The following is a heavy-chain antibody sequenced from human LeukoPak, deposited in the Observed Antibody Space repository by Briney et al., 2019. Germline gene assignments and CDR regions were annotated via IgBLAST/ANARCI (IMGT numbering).Heavy chain of an antibody. CDR2: INPSGGST. V-gene: IGHV1-46*03. J-gene: IGHJ4*02. CDR1: GYTFTSYY. D-gene: IGHD6-6*01. CDR3: VRRRLAAQVFDY. Sequence: ASVTVSCKASGYTFTSYYMHWVRQAPGQGLEWMGIINPSGGSTSYAQKFQGRVTMTRDTSTSTVYMELSSLRSEDTAVYYCVRRRLAAQVFDYWGQGTLVTVSS.